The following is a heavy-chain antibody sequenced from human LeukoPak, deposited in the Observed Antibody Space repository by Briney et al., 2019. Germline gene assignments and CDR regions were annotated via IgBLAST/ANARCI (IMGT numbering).Heavy chain of an antibody. CDR2: INSDGSST. J-gene: IGHJ4*02. Sequence: PGGSLRLSCAASGFTFSSYWMHWVRQAPGKGLVWVSRINSDGSSTSYADSVKGRFTISRDNSKNTLYLQINSLRVEDTAVYYCARDGRWNYFDYWGQGTLVTVSS. V-gene: IGHV3-74*01. D-gene: IGHD1-26*01. CDR3: ARDGRWNYFDY. CDR1: GFTFSSYW.